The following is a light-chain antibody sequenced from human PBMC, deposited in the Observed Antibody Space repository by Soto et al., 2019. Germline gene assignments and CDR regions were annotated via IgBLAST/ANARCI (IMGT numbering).Light chain of an antibody. V-gene: IGKV4-1*01. CDR1: QSGLYSSNNKNY. J-gene: IGKJ2*01. CDR3: QQYYSTPYT. Sequence: DIVMTQYPDSLAVSLGERATINCNSSQSGLYSSNNKNYLAWYQQKPGQPPKLLIYWASTRESGVPDRFSGSGSGTDFTLTISSLQAEDVAVYYCQQYYSTPYTFGQGTKLEIK. CDR2: WAS.